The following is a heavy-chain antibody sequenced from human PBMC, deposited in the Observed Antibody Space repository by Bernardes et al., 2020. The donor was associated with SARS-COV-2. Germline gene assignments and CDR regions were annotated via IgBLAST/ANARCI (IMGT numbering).Heavy chain of an antibody. CDR1: GFTFSSYG. J-gene: IGHJ4*02. V-gene: IGHV3-30*18. D-gene: IGHD4-17*01. Sequence: GGSLRLSCAASGFTFSSYGMHWVRQAPGTGLEWVAVIAYDGSRKYYADSVKGRFSISRDNSKNTLYLQMNSLRADDTAVYYCAKTPPSTVTTEPYFFDYWGQGTLVTVSS. CDR2: IAYDGSRK. CDR3: AKTPPSTVTTEPYFFDY.